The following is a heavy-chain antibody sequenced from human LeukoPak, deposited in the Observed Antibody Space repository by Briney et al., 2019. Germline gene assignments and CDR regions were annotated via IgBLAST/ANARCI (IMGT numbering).Heavy chain of an antibody. CDR2: ISWNSGSI. CDR3: ATGNYYDSRGYYTFGH. D-gene: IGHD3-22*01. J-gene: IGHJ1*01. V-gene: IGHV3-9*01. CDR1: GFIFDDYA. Sequence: GGSLRLSCAGSGFIFDDYAMHWVRQAPGKGLEWVSGISWNSGSIGYADSVKGRFTISRDNAKNSLFLQMNSLRAEDTAVYYCATGNYYDSRGYYTFGHWGQGTLVTVSS.